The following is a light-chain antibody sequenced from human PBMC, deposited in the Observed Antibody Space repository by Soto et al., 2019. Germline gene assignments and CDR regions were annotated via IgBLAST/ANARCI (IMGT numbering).Light chain of an antibody. CDR1: RTNIGSNP. CDR3: AAWDASLNGRV. J-gene: IGLJ3*02. Sequence: QSVLTQPASASGTPGQRVTISCSGTRTNIGSNPVICYHQLPGTAPRHLMYTNNQRPSGGPDRCSACKSGTSAALATSGRQSEDEDDYYYAAWDASLNGRVFGGGTKLTVL. V-gene: IGLV1-44*01. CDR2: TNN.